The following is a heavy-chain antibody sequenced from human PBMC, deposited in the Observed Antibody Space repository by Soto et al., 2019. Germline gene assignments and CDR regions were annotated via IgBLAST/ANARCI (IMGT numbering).Heavy chain of an antibody. Sequence: GGSLRLSCAASGFTFDDYAMHWVRQAPGKGLEWVSGISWNSGSIGYTDSVKGRFTISRDNAKNSLYLQMNSLRAEDTALYYCAKALVAQDGIELFFDIWGQGTMVTVSS. CDR3: AKALVAQDGIELFFDI. CDR2: ISWNSGSI. J-gene: IGHJ3*02. CDR1: GFTFDDYA. V-gene: IGHV3-9*01. D-gene: IGHD6-6*01.